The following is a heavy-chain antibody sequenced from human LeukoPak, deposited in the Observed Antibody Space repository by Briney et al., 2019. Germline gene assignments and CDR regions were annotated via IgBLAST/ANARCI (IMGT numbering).Heavy chain of an antibody. J-gene: IGHJ5*02. CDR3: ARRKVAGPYNWFDP. CDR2: IILIFGTA. CDR1: GGTFSSYA. V-gene: IGHV1-69*05. Sequence: GASVKVSCKASGGTFSSYAINWVRQAPGQGLEWMGGIILIFGTANYAQKFQGRVTITTDGSTSTAYMGLSSLRSEDTAVYYCARRKVAGPYNWFDPWGQGTLVTVSS. D-gene: IGHD6-19*01.